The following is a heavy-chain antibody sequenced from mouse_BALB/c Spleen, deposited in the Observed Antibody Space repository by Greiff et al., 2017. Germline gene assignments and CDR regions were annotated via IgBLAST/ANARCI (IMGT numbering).Heavy chain of an antibody. CDR2: ISYDGSN. J-gene: IGHJ4*01. CDR1: GYSITSGYY. V-gene: IGHV3-6*02. CDR3: ARGRYDVRAMDY. D-gene: IGHD2-14*01. Sequence: EVKLQESGPGLVKPSQSLSLTCSVTGYSITSGYYWNWIRQFPGNKLEWMGYISYDGSNNYNPSLKNRISITRDTSKNQFFLKLNSVTTEDTATYYCARGRYDVRAMDYWGQGTSVTVSS.